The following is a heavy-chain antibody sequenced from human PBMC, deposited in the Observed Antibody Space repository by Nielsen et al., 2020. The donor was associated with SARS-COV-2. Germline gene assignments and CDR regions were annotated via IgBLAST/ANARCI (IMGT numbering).Heavy chain of an antibody. J-gene: IGHJ6*02. CDR2: IIPILGIA. Sequence: SVKVSCKASGGTFSSYAISWVRQAPGQGLEWMGRIIPILGIANYAQKFQGRVTITADKSTSTAYMELSSLRSEDTAVYYCAKGSPEVGAPHYCGMDVWGQGTTVTVSS. D-gene: IGHD1-26*01. CDR1: GGTFSSYA. CDR3: AKGSPEVGAPHYCGMDV. V-gene: IGHV1-69*04.